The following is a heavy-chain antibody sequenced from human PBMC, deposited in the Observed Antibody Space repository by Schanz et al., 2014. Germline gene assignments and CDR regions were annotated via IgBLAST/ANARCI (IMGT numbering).Heavy chain of an antibody. Sequence: DVQLLESGGGLVQPGGSLRLSCVASGFTFSSYAMSWVRQAPGKGLEWVSALSGSGGSTYYADSVKGRFTISRDNAKNSMYLHMKSLRGEDTAVYYCAKDPSHGDYDYYFDYWGQGTLVTVSS. D-gene: IGHD3-22*01. CDR2: LSGSGGST. CDR1: GFTFSSYA. CDR3: AKDPSHGDYDYYFDY. J-gene: IGHJ4*02. V-gene: IGHV3-23*01.